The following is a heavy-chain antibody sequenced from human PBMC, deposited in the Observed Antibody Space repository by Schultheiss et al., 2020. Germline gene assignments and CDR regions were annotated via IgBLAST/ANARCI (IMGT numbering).Heavy chain of an antibody. CDR2: IYYSGST. J-gene: IGHJ2*01. V-gene: IGHV4-59*08. CDR3: ARTSIAVAGILRRHWYFDL. CDR1: GGSISSNY. D-gene: IGHD6-19*01. Sequence: SETLSLTCSVSGGSISSNYWSWIRQPPGKGLEWIGYIYYSGSTNYNPSLKSRVTISVDTSENQFSLKLSSVTAADTAVYYCARTSIAVAGILRRHWYFDLWGRGTLVTVCS.